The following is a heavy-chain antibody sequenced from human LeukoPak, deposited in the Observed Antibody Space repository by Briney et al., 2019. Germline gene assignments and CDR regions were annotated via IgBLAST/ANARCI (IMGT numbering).Heavy chain of an antibody. D-gene: IGHD6-13*01. CDR1: GGTFSSNA. Sequence: ASVKVSCKASGGTFSSNAISWVRQAPGQGLEWMGRIIPILGIANYAQKFQGRVTITADKSTSTAYMELSSLRSEDTAVYHCARDPGDSSNHYYYGMDVWGQGTTVTVSS. CDR3: ARDPGDSSNHYYYGMDV. J-gene: IGHJ6*02. V-gene: IGHV1-69*04. CDR2: IIPILGIA.